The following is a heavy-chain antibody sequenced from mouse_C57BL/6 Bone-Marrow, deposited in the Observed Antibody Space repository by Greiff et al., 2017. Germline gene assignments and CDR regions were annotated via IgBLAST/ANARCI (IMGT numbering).Heavy chain of an antibody. D-gene: IGHD1-1*01. Sequence: VQLQQPGTELVKPGASVKLSCKASGYTFTSYWMHWVKQRPGQGLEWIGNINPSNGGTNYNEKFKSKATLTVDKSSSTAYMQLSSLTSEDSAVYYCEITTVVATYWYFDVWGTGTTVTVAS. CDR3: EITTVVATYWYFDV. CDR2: INPSNGGT. CDR1: GYTFTSYW. V-gene: IGHV1-53*01. J-gene: IGHJ1*03.